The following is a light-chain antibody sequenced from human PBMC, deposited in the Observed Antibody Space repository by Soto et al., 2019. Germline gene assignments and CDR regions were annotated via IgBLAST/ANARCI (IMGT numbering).Light chain of an antibody. V-gene: IGKV1-39*01. CDR3: EQSYSALLFT. J-gene: IGKJ3*01. CDR2: AAS. CDR1: QTIDRY. Sequence: DIQMTQFPSSLSASVGDRVTITCRASQTIDRYLNWYQQKPGKVPKLLIYAASNLQSGDPARFSGSGSGTDFTLIITSLQPEDFATYYCEQSYSALLFTFGPGTKVDI.